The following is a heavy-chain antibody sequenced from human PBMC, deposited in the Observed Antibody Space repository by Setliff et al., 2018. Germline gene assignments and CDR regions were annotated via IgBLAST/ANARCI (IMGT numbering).Heavy chain of an antibody. Sequence: GGSLRLSCGTSGFTFDVSGMSWVRQAPGKGLEWVSSINWSGDTIYYEDSVQGRFTISRDNAKNSLYLQMNSLSPEDTALYYCASSSGGNYEAYFDYWGQGTLVTVSS. CDR2: INWSGDTI. J-gene: IGHJ4*02. CDR3: ASSSGGNYEAYFDY. V-gene: IGHV3-20*04. D-gene: IGHD2-15*01. CDR1: GFTFDVSG.